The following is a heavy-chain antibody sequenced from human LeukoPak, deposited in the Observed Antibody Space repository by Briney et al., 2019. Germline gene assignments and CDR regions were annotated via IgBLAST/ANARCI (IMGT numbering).Heavy chain of an antibody. V-gene: IGHV4-34*01. CDR2: INHSGST. CDR3: ARVFLGRGSGSYSNWFDP. D-gene: IGHD3-10*01. CDR1: GGSFSGYY. J-gene: IGHJ5*02. Sequence: SEALSLTCAVYGGSFSGYYWSSIRQPPGKGLEWIGEINHSGSTNYNPSLKSRVSISVDTSKHRFSLKLSSVAAADTAVYYCARVFLGRGSGSYSNWFDPRGQGTLVTVSS.